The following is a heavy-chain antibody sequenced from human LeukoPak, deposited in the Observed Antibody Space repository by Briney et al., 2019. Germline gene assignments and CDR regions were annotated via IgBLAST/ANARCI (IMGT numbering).Heavy chain of an antibody. CDR1: GGSVSSDY. CDR3: AREAPILAYGMDV. D-gene: IGHD2-21*01. CDR2: IYYSGNT. J-gene: IGHJ6*02. V-gene: IGHV4-59*02. Sequence: SETLSLTCTVSGGSVSSDYWSWIRQTPGKGLEWIGYIYYSGNTNYNPSLKSRVTISVDTSKSQFSLKLSSVTAADTAVYYCAREAPILAYGMDVWGQGTTVTVSS.